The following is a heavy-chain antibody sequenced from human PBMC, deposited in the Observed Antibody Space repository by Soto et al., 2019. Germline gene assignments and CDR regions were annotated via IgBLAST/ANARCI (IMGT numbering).Heavy chain of an antibody. CDR3: VQDLRTDIYAS. J-gene: IGHJ4*02. D-gene: IGHD2-2*01. CDR1: GFSVSTYA. CDR2: ITGGRGTT. V-gene: IGHV3-23*01. Sequence: EVQLLESGGDLVQPGGSLRLSCSASGFSVSTYAMPWVRQSPGEGLEWVATITGGRGTTYYADSVKGRFTVSRDDSMNILYLRMAGMRGDDTAIYYCVQDLRTDIYASGGQGPLVTVSS.